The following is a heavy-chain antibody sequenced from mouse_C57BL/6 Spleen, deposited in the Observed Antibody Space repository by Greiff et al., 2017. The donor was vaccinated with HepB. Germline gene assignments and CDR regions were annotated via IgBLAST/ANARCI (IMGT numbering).Heavy chain of an antibody. Sequence: EVQLVESGGDLVKPGGSLKLSCAASGFTFSSYGMSWVRQTPDKRLEWVATISSGGSYTYYPDSVKGRFTISRDNAKNTLYLQMSSLKAEDTAMYYCARPQTAQATGYFDYWGQGTTLTVSS. D-gene: IGHD3-2*02. CDR2: ISSGGSYT. CDR3: ARPQTAQATGYFDY. J-gene: IGHJ2*01. CDR1: GFTFSSYG. V-gene: IGHV5-6*01.